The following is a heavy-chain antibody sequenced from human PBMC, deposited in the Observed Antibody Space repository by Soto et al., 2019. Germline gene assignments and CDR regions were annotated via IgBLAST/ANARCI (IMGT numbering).Heavy chain of an antibody. CDR1: GFNFGSFA. J-gene: IGHJ3*01. CDR2: ISGGGDRT. D-gene: IGHD2-2*01. CDR3: AKEVNAYCSRTTCYHAFYF. V-gene: IGHV3-23*01. Sequence: EVQLLESGGGLGQPGGSLRLSCSASGFNFGSFAMSWVRQAPGKGLEWVSHISGGGDRTNYAESVKGRFTISRDNSRNTLSLQMDSLRGEDTALYFCAKEVNAYCSRTTCYHAFYFWGQGTRVTVSS.